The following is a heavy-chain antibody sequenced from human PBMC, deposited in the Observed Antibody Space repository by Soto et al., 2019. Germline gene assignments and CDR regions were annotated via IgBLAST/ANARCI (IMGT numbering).Heavy chain of an antibody. CDR1: GFTFSSYA. D-gene: IGHD2-15*01. CDR3: AKTLGINVVVAATGRDAFDI. J-gene: IGHJ3*02. Sequence: GGSLRLSCAASGFTFSSYAMSWVRQAPGKGLEWVSAISGSGGSTYYADSVKGRFTISRDNSKNTLYLQMNSLRAEDTAVYYCAKTLGINVVVAATGRDAFDIWGQGTMVTVSS. CDR2: ISGSGGST. V-gene: IGHV3-23*01.